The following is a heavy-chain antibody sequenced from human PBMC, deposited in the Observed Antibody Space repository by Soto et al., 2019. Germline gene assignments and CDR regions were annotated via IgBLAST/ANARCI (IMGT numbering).Heavy chain of an antibody. D-gene: IGHD5-18*01. V-gene: IGHV4-59*01. CDR2: ISYTVDA. CDR3: VGSLMSRAMESFDY. Sequence: SETLSLTCSVSAGSLSRYYWGWVRQSPGEGLQWIAHISYTVDASYNSSLKSRVTISLDTSKNQIALRLMSVTAADTAVYYCVGSLMSRAMESFDYWGQGTLVTVSS. CDR1: AGSLSRYY. J-gene: IGHJ4*02.